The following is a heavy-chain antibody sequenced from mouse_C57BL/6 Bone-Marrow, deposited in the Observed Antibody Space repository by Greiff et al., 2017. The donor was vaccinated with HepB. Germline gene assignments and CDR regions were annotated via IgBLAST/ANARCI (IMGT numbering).Heavy chain of an antibody. CDR1: GFTFTDYY. CDR2: IRNKANGYTT. V-gene: IGHV7-3*01. D-gene: IGHD2-4*01. J-gene: IGHJ3*01. Sequence: EVKVEESGGGLVQPGGSLSLSCAASGFTFTDYYMSWVRQPPGKALEWLGFIRNKANGYTTEYSASVKGRFTISRDNSQSILYLQMNALRAEDSATYYCARSSYDYGFAYWGQGTLVTVSA. CDR3: ARSSYDYGFAY.